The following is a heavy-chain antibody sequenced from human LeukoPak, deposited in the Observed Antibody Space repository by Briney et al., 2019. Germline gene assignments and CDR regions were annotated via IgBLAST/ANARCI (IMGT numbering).Heavy chain of an antibody. V-gene: IGHV1-18*01. CDR3: ARDGYDLVPGYYTSWFDP. CDR2: ISAYNGNT. CDR1: GYTFTRYG. J-gene: IGHJ5*02. Sequence: ASVNVSCKASGYTFTRYGISWVRQAPGQVLEWKGWISAYNGNTNYAQKLQGRVTVTTDTSTNTAYMELRSLRSDDTAVYYCARDGYDLVPGYYTSWFDPWGQGTLVTVSS. D-gene: IGHD3-9*01.